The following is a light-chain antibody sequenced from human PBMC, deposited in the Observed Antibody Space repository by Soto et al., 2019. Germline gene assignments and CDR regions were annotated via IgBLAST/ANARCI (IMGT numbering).Light chain of an antibody. CDR2: GAS. V-gene: IGKV3-20*01. CDR1: QSVSSSY. J-gene: IGKJ5*01. Sequence: EIVLTQSPGTLSLSPGKRATLSFRASQSVSSSYLAWYQQRHGQAPRLVISGASSRDTGIPDRFSGGGSGTDFTLTISRLEAEDFEVYYCQQYGRFPITFGQGTRLEIK. CDR3: QQYGRFPIT.